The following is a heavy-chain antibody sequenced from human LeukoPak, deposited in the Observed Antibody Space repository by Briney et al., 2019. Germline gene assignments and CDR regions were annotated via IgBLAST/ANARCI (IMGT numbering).Heavy chain of an antibody. CDR2: IYYSGST. CDR1: GGSISSSSYY. V-gene: IGHV4-39*07. D-gene: IGHD6-13*01. J-gene: IGHJ6*03. Sequence: SETLSLTCTVSGGSISSSSYYWGWIRQPPGKGLEWIGSIYYSGSTYYNPSLKSRVTMSVDTSKNQFSLKLSSVTAADTAVYYCARDRLSSSWSHYYYYYYMDVWGKGTTVTISS. CDR3: ARDRLSSSWSHYYYYYYMDV.